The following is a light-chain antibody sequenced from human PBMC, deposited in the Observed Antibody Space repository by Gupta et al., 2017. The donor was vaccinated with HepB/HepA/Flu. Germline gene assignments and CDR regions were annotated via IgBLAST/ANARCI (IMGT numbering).Light chain of an antibody. CDR2: GKN. CDR3: NSRDSSGNHWV. V-gene: IGLV3-19*01. J-gene: IGLJ3*02. CDR1: SLRSYY. Sequence: SDLIQDPAVYVPLGQPVRITCQGDSLRSYYASWYQQKPGQAPVLVIYGKNNRPSGIPDRFSGSSSGNTASLTITGAQAEDEADYYCNSRDSSGNHWVFGGGTKLTVL.